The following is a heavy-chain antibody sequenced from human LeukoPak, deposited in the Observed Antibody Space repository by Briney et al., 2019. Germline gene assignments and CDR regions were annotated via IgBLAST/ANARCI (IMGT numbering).Heavy chain of an antibody. CDR2: IWYDGSNK. CDR1: GFTFNSYG. V-gene: IGHV3-33*01. J-gene: IGHJ4*02. Sequence: GGSLRLSCAASGFTFNSYGMHWVRQAPGKGLEWVAVIWYDGSNKYYADSVKGRFTISRDNSKNTLYLQMNSLGAEDTAVYYCARDWVHYFDYWGQGTLVTVSS. D-gene: IGHD3-16*01. CDR3: ARDWVHYFDY.